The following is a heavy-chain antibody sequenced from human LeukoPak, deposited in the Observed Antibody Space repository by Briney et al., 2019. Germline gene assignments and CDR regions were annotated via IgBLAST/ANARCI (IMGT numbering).Heavy chain of an antibody. J-gene: IGHJ5*02. CDR3: ARGKNSDP. CDR1: GGSFSGYY. CDR2: INHSGST. V-gene: IGHV4-34*01. Sequence: SETLSLTCAVYGGSFSGYYWSWIRQPPGKGLEWIGEINHSGSTNYNPSLKSRVTISVDTSKNQFSLKLSSVTAADTAVYYCARGKNSDPWGQGTPVTVSS. D-gene: IGHD1-7*01.